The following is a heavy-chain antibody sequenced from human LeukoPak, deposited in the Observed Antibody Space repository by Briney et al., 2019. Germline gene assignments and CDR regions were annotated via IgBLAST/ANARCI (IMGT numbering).Heavy chain of an antibody. Sequence: GGSLRLSCVASGFNVSNKYMSWVRQTPGKGLEWVSVLYSGGTTFYAASVKGRFTISRDKSENTLYLQMNRLRADDTAVYYCAGATWGYDFEYWGQGTLVTVSS. CDR2: LYSGGTT. CDR1: GFNVSNKY. CDR3: AGATWGYDFEY. J-gene: IGHJ4*02. D-gene: IGHD2-15*01. V-gene: IGHV3-53*01.